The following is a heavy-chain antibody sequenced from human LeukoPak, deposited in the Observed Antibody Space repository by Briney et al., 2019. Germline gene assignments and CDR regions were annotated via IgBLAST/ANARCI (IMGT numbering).Heavy chain of an antibody. J-gene: IGHJ4*02. Sequence: GGSLRLSCAASGFTFSSYGMSWVRQAPGKGLEWVSAISGSGGSTYYADSVKGRFTISGDNSKNTLYLQMNSLRAEDTAVYYCAKDVYYYGSGGGGYFDYWGQGTLVTVSS. D-gene: IGHD3-10*01. V-gene: IGHV3-23*01. CDR3: AKDVYYYGSGGGGYFDY. CDR1: GFTFSSYG. CDR2: ISGSGGST.